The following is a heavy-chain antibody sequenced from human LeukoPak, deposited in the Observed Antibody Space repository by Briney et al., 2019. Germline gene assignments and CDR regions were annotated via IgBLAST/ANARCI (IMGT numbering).Heavy chain of an antibody. D-gene: IGHD4/OR15-4a*01. CDR2: ISGSGGNT. CDR3: AKTGSTISHQYAFDI. J-gene: IGHJ3*02. Sequence: GGSLRLSCAASGFTFSNYSMSWVRQAPGKGLEWVSAISGSGGNTYYADSVKGRFTISRDNSKNTLYLQVNSLRAEDTAVYYCAKTGSTISHQYAFDIWGQGTMVTVSS. CDR1: GFTFSNYS. V-gene: IGHV3-23*01.